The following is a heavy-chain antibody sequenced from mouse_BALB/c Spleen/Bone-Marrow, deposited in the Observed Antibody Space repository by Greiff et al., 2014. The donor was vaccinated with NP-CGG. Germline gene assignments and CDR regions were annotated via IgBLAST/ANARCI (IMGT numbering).Heavy chain of an antibody. V-gene: IGHV14-4*02. CDR3: NGVPILRSRAMDY. J-gene: IGHJ4*01. CDR2: IDPENGDT. D-gene: IGHD1-1*01. Sequence: VQLQQPGAELVRSGASVKLSCTASGFNIKDYYMHWVKQRPEQGLEWIGWIDPENGDTEYAPKFQGKATMTADTSSNTAYLQLSSLTSEDTAVYYCNGVPILRSRAMDYWGQGTSVTVSS. CDR1: GFNIKDYY.